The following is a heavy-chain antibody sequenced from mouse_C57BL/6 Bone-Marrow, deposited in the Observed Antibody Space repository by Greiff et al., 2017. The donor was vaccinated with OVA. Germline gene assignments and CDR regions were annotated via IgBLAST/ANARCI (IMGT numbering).Heavy chain of an antibody. CDR2: IYPGSGST. CDR3: ARYYYGSSKYAMDY. D-gene: IGHD1-1*01. J-gene: IGHJ4*01. Sequence: VQLQQPGAELVKPGASVKMSCKASGYTFTSYWITWVKQRPGQGLEWIGDIYPGSGSTNYNEKFKSKATLTVDTSSSTAYMQLSSLTSEDSAVYYFARYYYGSSKYAMDYWGQGTSVTVSS. V-gene: IGHV1-55*01. CDR1: GYTFTSYW.